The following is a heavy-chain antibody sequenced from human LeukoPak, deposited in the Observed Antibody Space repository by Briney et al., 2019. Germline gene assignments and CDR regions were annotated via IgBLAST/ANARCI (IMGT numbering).Heavy chain of an antibody. CDR1: GFTFSSYG. J-gene: IGHJ4*02. V-gene: IGHV3-30*18. CDR3: AKDREGYFDY. CDR2: TSYDGSNK. Sequence: GGSLRLSCAASGFTFSSYGMHWVRQAPGKGLEWVAVTSYDGSNKYYADSVKDRFTISRDNSKNTLYLQMNSLRAEDTAVYYCAKDREGYFDYWGQGTLVTVSS.